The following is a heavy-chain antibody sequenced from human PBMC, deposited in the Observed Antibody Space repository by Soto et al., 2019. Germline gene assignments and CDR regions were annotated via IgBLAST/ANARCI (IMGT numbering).Heavy chain of an antibody. D-gene: IGHD2-15*01. J-gene: IGHJ6*02. CDR1: GYSFTSYW. CDR3: ARNQGRPGCDLGWDV. CDR2: IYPVYAYT. V-gene: IGHV5-51*01. Sequence: PVESMKISGKGCGYSFTSYWINWVRQMPGKGLEWMGIIYPVYAYTRYSPSFQGPVTISADKSIDTAYLQWRSLKASDTAVYYCARNQGRPGCDLGWDVWGQGIKVT.